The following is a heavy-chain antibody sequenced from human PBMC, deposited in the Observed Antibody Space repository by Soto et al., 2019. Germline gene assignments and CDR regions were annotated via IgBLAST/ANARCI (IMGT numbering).Heavy chain of an antibody. CDR2: IWYDGSNK. CDR1: GFTFSSYG. Sequence: QVQLVESGGGVVQPGRSLRLSCAASGFTFSSYGMHWVRQAPGKGLEWVAVIWYDGSNKYYADSVKGRFTISRDNSKNTLYLQMNSLGAEDTAVYYCARGTRSSWYSYYYGMAVWGQGTTVTVSS. CDR3: ARGTRSSWYSYYYGMAV. J-gene: IGHJ6*02. V-gene: IGHV3-33*01. D-gene: IGHD6-13*01.